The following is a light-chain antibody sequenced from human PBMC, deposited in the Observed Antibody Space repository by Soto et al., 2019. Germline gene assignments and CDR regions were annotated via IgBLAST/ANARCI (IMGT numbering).Light chain of an antibody. V-gene: IGKV1-39*01. CDR2: AAS. Sequence: DIQMTQSPSSLSASVGYRFTITCRASQSISTYLYWYQQKPGKAPKFLIYAASSLQSGVPSRFSGSGSGTDFTLNIRSLQPEDFATYHCKKSYSIQITFGKGKRREIK. J-gene: IGKJ5*01. CDR1: QSISTY. CDR3: KKSYSIQIT.